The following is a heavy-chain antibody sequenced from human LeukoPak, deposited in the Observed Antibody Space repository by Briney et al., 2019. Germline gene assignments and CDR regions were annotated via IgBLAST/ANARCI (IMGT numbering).Heavy chain of an antibody. Sequence: ASVKVSCKASGYPLTSYAINWVRQATGQGLEWLGWMNPNSGNTAYAQRFQDRVTMTANMYINTAYMELSSLTSEDTAIYYCARGSKYYYYMDVWGSGTTVTVAS. J-gene: IGHJ6*03. D-gene: IGHD6-13*01. V-gene: IGHV1-8*01. CDR2: MNPNSGNT. CDR3: ARGSKYYYYMDV. CDR1: GYPLTSYA.